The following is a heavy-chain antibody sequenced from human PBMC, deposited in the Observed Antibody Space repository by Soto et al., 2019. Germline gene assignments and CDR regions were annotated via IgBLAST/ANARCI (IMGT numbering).Heavy chain of an antibody. D-gene: IGHD3-22*01. Sequence: SGPTLVNPTQTLTLTCTFSGFSLSTSGVGVGWIRRPPGKALEWLALIYWNDDKRYSPSLKSRLTITKDTSKNQVVLTMTNMDPVDTATYYCAHLLYYYYSSGYSAYYYYGMDVWGQGTTVTVSS. V-gene: IGHV2-5*01. J-gene: IGHJ6*02. CDR3: AHLLYYYYSSGYSAYYYYGMDV. CDR2: IYWNDDK. CDR1: GFSLSTSGVG.